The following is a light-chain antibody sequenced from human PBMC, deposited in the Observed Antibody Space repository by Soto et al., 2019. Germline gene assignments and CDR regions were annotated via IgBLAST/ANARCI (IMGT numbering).Light chain of an antibody. CDR1: QSVSSSF. J-gene: IGKJ1*01. CDR3: EQYGSKPRT. V-gene: IGKV3-20*01. CDR2: GAS. Sequence: EIVLTQSPGTLSLSPGERATLSCRASQSVSSSFLAWYQQKPGQAPRLLIYGASSRGTGIPDRFSGSGSGTDFANTISRLETKTFALYYSEQYGSKPRTFGQGTKLEIK.